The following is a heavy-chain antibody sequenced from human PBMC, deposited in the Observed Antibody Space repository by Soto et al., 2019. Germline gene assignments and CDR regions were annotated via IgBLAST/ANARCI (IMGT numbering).Heavy chain of an antibody. D-gene: IGHD2-15*01. V-gene: IGHV4-34*01. Sequence: SETLSRTGAVYGGSFRGYCWSWIRQPPGKGLEWIGEINHSGSTNYNPSLKSRVTISVDTSKNQFSLKLSSVTAADTAVYYCARGHPGSIVVVVSATGSRATYYCTDVWGHAIPATV. CDR1: GGSFRGYC. CDR3: ARGHPGSIVVVVSATGSRATYYCTDV. CDR2: INHSGST. J-gene: IGHJ6*02.